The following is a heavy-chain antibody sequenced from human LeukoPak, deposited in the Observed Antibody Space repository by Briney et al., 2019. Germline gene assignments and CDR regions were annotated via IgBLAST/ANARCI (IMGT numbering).Heavy chain of an antibody. J-gene: IGHJ6*03. V-gene: IGHV3-66*01. D-gene: IGHD6-19*01. CDR3: AKDGTYSSGWYPYYYYYMDV. CDR1: GFTVSANY. CDR2: IYSGGGAST. Sequence: GGSLRLSCAASGFTVSANYMSWVRQAPGKGLEWVSVIYSGGGASTYYADSVKGRFTISRDNSKDTLYLQMNSLRAEDTAVYYCAKDGTYSSGWYPYYYYYMDVWGKGTTVTISS.